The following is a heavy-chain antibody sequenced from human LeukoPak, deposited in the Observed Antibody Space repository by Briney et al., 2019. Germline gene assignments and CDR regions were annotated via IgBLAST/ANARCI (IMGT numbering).Heavy chain of an antibody. Sequence: SETLSLTCNLTGGSISSRSYYWGWIRQPPGKGLEWIGSIYYSGSTYYNPSLKSRVTISVDTSKNQFSLKLSSVTAADTAVYYCAREGGEVLQYLDYWGQGTLVTVSS. J-gene: IGHJ4*02. V-gene: IGHV4-39*07. CDR2: IYYSGST. CDR1: GGSISSRSYY. CDR3: AREGGEVLQYLDY. D-gene: IGHD3-16*01.